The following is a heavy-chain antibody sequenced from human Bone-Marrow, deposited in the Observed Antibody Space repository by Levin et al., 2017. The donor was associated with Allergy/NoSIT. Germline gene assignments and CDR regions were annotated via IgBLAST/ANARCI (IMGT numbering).Heavy chain of an antibody. J-gene: IGHJ4*02. CDR3: ARDPSSIAAAGRADY. D-gene: IGHD6-13*01. Sequence: GESLKISCAASGFPFSTFGMYWVRQAPGKGLEWVAVIWYDGNNKYYADSVKGRFTISRDNSKNTLYLQMNSLRAEDTAMYYCARDPSSIAAAGRADYWGQGTLVTVSS. CDR1: GFPFSTFG. CDR2: IWYDGNNK. V-gene: IGHV3-33*01.